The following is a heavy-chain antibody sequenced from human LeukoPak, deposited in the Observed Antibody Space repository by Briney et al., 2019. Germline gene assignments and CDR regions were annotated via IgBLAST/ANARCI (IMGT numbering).Heavy chain of an antibody. D-gene: IGHD3-22*01. Sequence: GRSLRLSCAASGFTFSSYAMHWVRQAPGKGLEWVAVISYDGSNKYYADSVKGRFTISRDNSKNTLYLQMNSLRAEDTAVYYCARDSHPSYYYDSSGSLWYWGQGTLVTVSS. J-gene: IGHJ4*02. V-gene: IGHV3-30-3*01. CDR1: GFTFSSYA. CDR2: ISYDGSNK. CDR3: ARDSHPSYYYDSSGSLWY.